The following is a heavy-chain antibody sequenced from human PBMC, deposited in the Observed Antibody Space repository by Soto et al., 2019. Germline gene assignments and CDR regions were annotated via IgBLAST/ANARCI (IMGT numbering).Heavy chain of an antibody. Sequence: GGSLRLSCAASGFTFSSYAMSWVRQAPGKGLEWVSAISGSGGSTYYADSVKGRFTISRDNSKNTLYLQMNSLRAEDTAVYYCAKSWVSLPHVVPAADYYYGMDVWGQGTTVTVSS. D-gene: IGHD2-2*01. CDR2: ISGSGGST. V-gene: IGHV3-23*01. CDR3: AKSWVSLPHVVPAADYYYGMDV. J-gene: IGHJ6*02. CDR1: GFTFSSYA.